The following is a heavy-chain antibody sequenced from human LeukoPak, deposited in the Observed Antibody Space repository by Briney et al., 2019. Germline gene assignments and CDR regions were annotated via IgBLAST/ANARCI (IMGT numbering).Heavy chain of an antibody. Sequence: GGSLRLSCAASGFTFDDYGMSWVRQAPGKGLEWVSGINWNGGSTGYADSVKGRFTISRDNAKNSLYLQMNSLRAEDTALYYCARDANEHIVVVTARYNWFDPWGQGTLVTVSS. D-gene: IGHD2-21*02. CDR2: INWNGGST. V-gene: IGHV3-20*04. CDR3: ARDANEHIVVVTARYNWFDP. J-gene: IGHJ5*02. CDR1: GFTFDDYG.